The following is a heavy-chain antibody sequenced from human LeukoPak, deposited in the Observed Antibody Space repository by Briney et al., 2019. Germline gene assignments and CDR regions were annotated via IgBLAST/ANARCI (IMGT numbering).Heavy chain of an antibody. CDR1: GGSISSGSYY. V-gene: IGHV4-61*02. CDR2: IYTSGST. CDR3: ARGLGSGSYYSTYYYYYMDV. J-gene: IGHJ6*03. D-gene: IGHD3-10*01. Sequence: SETLSLTCTVSGGSISSGSYYWSWIRQPAGKGLEWIGRIYTSGSTNYNPSLKSRVTISVDTSKNQFSLKLSSVTAADTAVYYCARGLGSGSYYSTYYYYYMDVWGKGTTVTVSS.